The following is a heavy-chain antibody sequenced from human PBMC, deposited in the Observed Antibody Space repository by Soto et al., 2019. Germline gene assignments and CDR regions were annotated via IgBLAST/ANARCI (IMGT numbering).Heavy chain of an antibody. CDR2: ISYDGSYK. CDR1: GFTFSSYG. CDR3: AKEGSVVATTPDFDY. Sequence: QVQLVESGGGVVQPGRSLILSCAASGFTFSSYGMHWVRQAPGKGLEWVAVISYDGSYKYYADSMKGRVTISRDNSKNTLYVQMNSLRAEDTAVYYCAKEGSVVATTPDFDYWGQGTLVTVSS. J-gene: IGHJ4*02. D-gene: IGHD5-12*01. V-gene: IGHV3-30*18.